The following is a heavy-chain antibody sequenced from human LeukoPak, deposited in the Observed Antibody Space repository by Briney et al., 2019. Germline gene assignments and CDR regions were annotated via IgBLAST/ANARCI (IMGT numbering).Heavy chain of an antibody. D-gene: IGHD1/OR15-1a*01. Sequence: GGSLRLSCAASGFIFTDYGMHWVRQAPGKGLEWLTFIRYDGSDKYYADSVKGRSTISRDNSKNTLYLQMNSLTSEDTAVYYCAKEGTASKPSDLDHWGKGILVTVSS. CDR2: IRYDGSDK. V-gene: IGHV3-30*02. CDR1: GFIFTDYG. J-gene: IGHJ4*02. CDR3: AKEGTASKPSDLDH.